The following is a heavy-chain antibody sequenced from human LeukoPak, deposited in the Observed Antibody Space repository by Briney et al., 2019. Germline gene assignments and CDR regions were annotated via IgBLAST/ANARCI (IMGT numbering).Heavy chain of an antibody. J-gene: IGHJ4*02. D-gene: IGHD6-13*01. CDR3: ARVVSSWYLDY. CDR1: GFTFSNYW. CDR2: ISSSGSTI. Sequence: GGSLRLSCAASGFTFSNYWMHWVRQAPGKGLEWVSYISSSGSTIYYADSVKGRFTISRDNAKNSLYLQMNSLRAEDTAVYYCARVVSSWYLDYWGQGTLVTVSS. V-gene: IGHV3-48*03.